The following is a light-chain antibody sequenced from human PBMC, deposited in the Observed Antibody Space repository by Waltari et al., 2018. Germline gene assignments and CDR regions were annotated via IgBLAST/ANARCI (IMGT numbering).Light chain of an antibody. J-gene: IGKJ1*01. CDR1: QSVISN. Sequence: EPLFTQSPAPPSVSPGERATLSCRASQSVISNLAWYQLKPGQAPRLLIFGASTRATSIPARFSGSGSGTEFTLTISSLQSEDFAVYYCQQYNIWPPWTFGQGTKVEIK. CDR2: GAS. V-gene: IGKV3-15*01. CDR3: QQYNIWPPWT.